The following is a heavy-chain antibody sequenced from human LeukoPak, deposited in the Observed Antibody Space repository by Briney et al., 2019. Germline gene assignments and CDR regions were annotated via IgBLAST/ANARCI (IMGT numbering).Heavy chain of an antibody. Sequence: GGSLRLSCAASGFTFTSYAMSWVRQAPGKGLEWVSAMSASGGSTYYADSVKGRFTVSRDNSKNTLYLEMKSLRGEDTAVYYCAKDGVGDSSGYYLLEHWGQGTLVTVSS. CDR1: GFTFTSYA. V-gene: IGHV3-23*01. CDR3: AKDGVGDSSGYYLLEH. D-gene: IGHD3-22*01. J-gene: IGHJ1*01. CDR2: MSASGGST.